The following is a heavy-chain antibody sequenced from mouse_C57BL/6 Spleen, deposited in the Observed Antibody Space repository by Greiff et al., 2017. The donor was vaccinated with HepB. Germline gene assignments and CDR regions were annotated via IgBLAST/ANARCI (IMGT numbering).Heavy chain of an antibody. CDR1: GYSFTDYN. CDR2: INPNYGTT. CDR3: ARGGLYDGYFFAY. Sequence: VQLKESGPELVKPGASVKISCKASGYSFTDYNMNWVKQSNGKSLEWIGVINPNYGTTSYNQKFKGKATLTVDQSSSTAYMQLNSLTSEDSAVYYCARGGLYDGYFFAYWGQGTLVTVSA. D-gene: IGHD2-3*01. J-gene: IGHJ3*01. V-gene: IGHV1-39*01.